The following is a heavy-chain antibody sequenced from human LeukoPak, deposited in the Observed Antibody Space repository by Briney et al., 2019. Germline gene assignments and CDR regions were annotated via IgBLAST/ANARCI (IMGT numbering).Heavy chain of an antibody. CDR3: ARDWVRGVMRYYYYGMDV. D-gene: IGHD3-10*01. CDR2: ISSSSSTI. J-gene: IGHJ6*02. V-gene: IGHV3-48*01. CDR1: GFTFSSYS. Sequence: GGSLRLSCAASGFTFSSYSMSWVRQAPGKGLEWVSYISSSSSTIYYADSVKGRFTISRDNAKNSLYLQMNSLRAEDTAVYYCARDWVRGVMRYYYYGMDVWGQGTTVTVSS.